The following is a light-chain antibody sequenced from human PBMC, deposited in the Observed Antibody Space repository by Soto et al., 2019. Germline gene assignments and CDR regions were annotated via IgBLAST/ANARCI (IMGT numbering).Light chain of an antibody. CDR3: IQTLQTRFT. CDR2: LAS. CDR1: QSLLHINGYNY. V-gene: IGKV2-28*01. Sequence: DIVVTQSPLSLPVTPGEPASISCRSSQSLLHINGYNYLDWYLQKPGQSPQLLIYLASSRASGVSDRFSGSGSGTDFTLKISRVEAEDFGGYYCIQTLQTRFTFGGGTKVDIK. J-gene: IGKJ4*01.